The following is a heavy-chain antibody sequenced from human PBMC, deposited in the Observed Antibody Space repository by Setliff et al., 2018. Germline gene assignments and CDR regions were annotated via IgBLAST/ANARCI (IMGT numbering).Heavy chain of an antibody. J-gene: IGHJ4*02. V-gene: IGHV1-2*04. D-gene: IGHD6-13*01. Sequence: ASVKVSCKASGYTFTGYYMNWVRQAPGQGLEWMGWINPNSGGTNYAQKFQGWVTMTRDKSISTAYMELSRLRSDETAVYYCAREGMGHLYRYRSNWYLAYWGQGTLVTGSS. CDR1: GYTFTGYY. CDR2: INPNSGGT. CDR3: AREGMGHLYRYRSNWYLAY.